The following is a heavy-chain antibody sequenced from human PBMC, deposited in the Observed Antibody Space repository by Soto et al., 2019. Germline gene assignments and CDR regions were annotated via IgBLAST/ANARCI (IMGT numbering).Heavy chain of an antibody. CDR1: GFSLSHGRMG. CDR2: IFSTDET. J-gene: IGHJ1*01. Sequence: QVTLKESGPVLVKPTETLTLTCTVSGFSLSHGRMGVSWIRQPPGKAVEWLAHIFSTDETYYSTSLKSRLTISKHTSKSQVALTMTNKDPVDTGTYYCARKQNWGRWVHSWGQGTRVTVSS. CDR3: ARKQNWGRWVHS. D-gene: IGHD7-27*01. V-gene: IGHV2-26*01.